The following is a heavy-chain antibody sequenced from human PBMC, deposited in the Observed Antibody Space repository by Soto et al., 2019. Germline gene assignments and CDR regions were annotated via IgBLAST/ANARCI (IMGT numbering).Heavy chain of an antibody. CDR3: ARAVLPATAPFDS. CDR1: GGSISNYY. CDR2: IYYSGST. V-gene: IGHV4-59*01. Sequence: QVQLQESGPRLVKPSETLSLTCIVSGGSISNYYWSWIRQPPGKGLEWIGYIYYSGSTNYNPSLQSRVTISVDTSKNQCSLKLSSVTAADTAVYYCARAVLPATAPFDSWGQGTLVTVSS. D-gene: IGHD2-2*01. J-gene: IGHJ4*02.